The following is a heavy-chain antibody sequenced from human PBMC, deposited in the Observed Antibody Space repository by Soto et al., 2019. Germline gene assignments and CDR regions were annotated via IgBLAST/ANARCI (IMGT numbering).Heavy chain of an antibody. CDR3: ARTEDYFDY. CDR2: IYYSGST. J-gene: IGHJ4*02. V-gene: IGHV4-59*01. Sequence: TSETLSLTCTVSGGSISSYYWSWIRQPPGKGLEWIGYIYYSGSTNYNPSLKSRVTISVDTSKNQFSLKLSSVTAADTAVYYCARTEDYFDYWGQGTLVTVSS. CDR1: GGSISSYY.